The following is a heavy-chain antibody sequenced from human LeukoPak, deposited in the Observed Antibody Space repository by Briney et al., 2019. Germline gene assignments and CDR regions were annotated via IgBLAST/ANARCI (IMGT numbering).Heavy chain of an antibody. D-gene: IGHD6-13*01. CDR3: ARGTVKSWYGGPRDS. Sequence: PSETLSPTCAVYGGSFSGYYWSWIRQPPGKGLEWIGEINHSGGTNYNPSLESRLTISVDTSKNQFSLKLSSVTAADTAVYYCARGTVKSWYGGPRDSWGQGTLVTVSS. CDR2: INHSGGT. J-gene: IGHJ4*02. CDR1: GGSFSGYY. V-gene: IGHV4-34*01.